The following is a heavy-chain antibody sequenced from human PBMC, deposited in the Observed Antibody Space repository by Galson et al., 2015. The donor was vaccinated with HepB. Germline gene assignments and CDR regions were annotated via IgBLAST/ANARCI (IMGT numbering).Heavy chain of an antibody. CDR1: GGSISSGGYY. CDR2: INYSGST. V-gene: IGHV4-31*03. J-gene: IGHJ4*02. D-gene: IGHD4-11*01. Sequence: TLSLTCTVSGGSISSGGYYWSWIRQHPGKGLEWIGYINYSGSTYYNPSLKSRVTISVDTSKNQFSLRLSSVTAADTAVYYCAGTSNYYQVGHFDYWGQGTLVTVSS. CDR3: AGTSNYYQVGHFDY.